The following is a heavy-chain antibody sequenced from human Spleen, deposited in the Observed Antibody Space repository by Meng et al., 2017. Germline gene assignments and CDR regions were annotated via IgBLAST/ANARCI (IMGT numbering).Heavy chain of an antibody. J-gene: IGHJ4*02. D-gene: IGHD2-15*01. Sequence: VQLVQSWSELKKPGASVKVSCKASGYFFTTYVINWVRQAPGQGLEWMGWINTNTANPTYAQGFTGRVVFSLDTSVSTAYLQISSLKAEDTAVYYCARVGADCSGGSCSVPDYWGQGTLVTVSS. CDR1: GYFFTTYV. V-gene: IGHV7-4-1*02. CDR3: ARVGADCSGGSCSVPDY. CDR2: INTNTANP.